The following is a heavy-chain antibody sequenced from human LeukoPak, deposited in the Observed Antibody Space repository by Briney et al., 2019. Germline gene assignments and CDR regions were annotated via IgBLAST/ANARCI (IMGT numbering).Heavy chain of an antibody. J-gene: IGHJ4*02. CDR1: GGSISSSSAY. CDR2: IYYSKNT. CDR3: VSPRGFSYGYFDY. D-gene: IGHD5-18*01. Sequence: SETLSLTCTVSGGSISSSSAYWGWIRQPTGKGLEWIGSIYYSKNTYYNPSLKSRVTISADTSKNQFSLTLGSVSATDTAVYYCVSPRGFSYGYFDYWGQGTLVTVSS. V-gene: IGHV4-39*01.